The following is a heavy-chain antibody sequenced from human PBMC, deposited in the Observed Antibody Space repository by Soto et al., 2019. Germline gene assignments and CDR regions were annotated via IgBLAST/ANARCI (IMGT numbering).Heavy chain of an antibody. CDR2: ISSNGGST. V-gene: IGHV3-64*01. CDR3: ARDHYDILTFFDY. Sequence: GSLRLFCAASGFTFRSYAMHWVRQAPGKGLEYVSAISSNGGSTYYANSVKGRFTISRDNSKNTLYLQMGSLRAEDMAVYYCARDHYDILTFFDYWGQGTLVTVSS. CDR1: GFTFRSYA. J-gene: IGHJ4*02. D-gene: IGHD3-9*01.